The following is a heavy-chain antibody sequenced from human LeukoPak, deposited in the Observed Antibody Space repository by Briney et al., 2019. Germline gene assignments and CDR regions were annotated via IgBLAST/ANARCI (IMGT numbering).Heavy chain of an antibody. Sequence: PGGSLRLSCAASGFTVSSNYMSWVRQAPGKGLEWVSVIYSGGSTYYADSVKGRFTISRDNSKNTLYLQMNSLRAEDTAVYYCARDLGDCSSTSCYYYYYMDVWGKGTTVTVSS. D-gene: IGHD2-2*01. CDR1: GFTVSSNY. J-gene: IGHJ6*03. V-gene: IGHV3-53*01. CDR3: ARDLGDCSSTSCYYYYYMDV. CDR2: IYSGGST.